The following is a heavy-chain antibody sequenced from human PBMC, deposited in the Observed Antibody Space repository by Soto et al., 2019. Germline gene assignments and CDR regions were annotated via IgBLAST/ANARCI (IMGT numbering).Heavy chain of an antibody. D-gene: IGHD6-6*01. J-gene: IGHJ5*02. CDR3: ARGSSSGGWFDP. CDR1: GGTFSSYA. CDR2: INPSGGST. V-gene: IGHV1-46*01. Sequence: AASVKVSCKASGGTFSSYAISCVRQAPGQGLEWMGIINPSGGSTSYAQKFQGRVTMTRDTSTSTVYMELSSLRSEDTAVYYCARGSSSGGWFDPWGQGTLVTVSS.